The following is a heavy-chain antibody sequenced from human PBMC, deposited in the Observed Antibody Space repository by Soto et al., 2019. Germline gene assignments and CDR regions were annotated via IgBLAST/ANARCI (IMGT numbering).Heavy chain of an antibody. J-gene: IGHJ4*02. V-gene: IGHV3-21*06. Sequence: GSLRLSCAASGXTVTRYRMNWVRQAPGKGLEWVPSISSTTNYIYYGDSMKCRFTISRDNAKNSLYLEMNSLRAEDTAVYYCARESEDLTSNFDYWGQGTLGTVSS. CDR1: GXTVTRYR. CDR2: ISSTTNYI. CDR3: ARESEDLTSNFDY.